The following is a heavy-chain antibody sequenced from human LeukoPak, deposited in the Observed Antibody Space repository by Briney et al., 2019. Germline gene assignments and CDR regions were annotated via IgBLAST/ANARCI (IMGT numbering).Heavy chain of an antibody. CDR3: ARYCSGGSCYDVDAFDI. CDR1: GYTLTELS. D-gene: IGHD2-15*01. Sequence: GASVKVSCKVSGYTLTELSMHWVRQAPGKGLEWMGGFDPEDGETIYAQKLQGRVTMTEDTSTDTAYMELSRLRSDDTAVYYCARYCSGGSCYDVDAFDIWGQGTMVTVSS. V-gene: IGHV1-24*01. J-gene: IGHJ3*02. CDR2: FDPEDGET.